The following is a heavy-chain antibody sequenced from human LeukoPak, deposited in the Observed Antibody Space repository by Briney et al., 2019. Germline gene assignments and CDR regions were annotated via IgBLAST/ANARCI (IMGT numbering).Heavy chain of an antibody. J-gene: IGHJ4*02. CDR2: ISGSGGST. Sequence: GGSLRLSCAASGFTFSSYAMSWVRQAPGKGLEWVSAISGSGGSTSYADSVKGRFTISRDNAKNTLYLQMNSLRAEDTAVYYCARDRGYSQDYWGQGTLVTVSS. CDR1: GFTFSSYA. D-gene: IGHD5-18*01. CDR3: ARDRGYSQDY. V-gene: IGHV3-23*01.